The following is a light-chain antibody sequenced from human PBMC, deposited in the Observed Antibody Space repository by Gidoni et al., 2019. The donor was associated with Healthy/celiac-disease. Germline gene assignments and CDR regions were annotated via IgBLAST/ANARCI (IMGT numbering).Light chain of an antibody. CDR3: QQYGSSPRMYT. CDR2: GAS. V-gene: IGKV3-20*01. CDR1: QSVSSSY. Sequence: DIVLPQSPGTLSLSPGERATLSCRASQSVSSSYLAWYQQKPGQAPRLLIYGASSRATGIPDRFSGSGSGTDFTLTISRLEPEDVAVYYCQQYGSSPRMYTFGQGTKLEIK. J-gene: IGKJ2*01.